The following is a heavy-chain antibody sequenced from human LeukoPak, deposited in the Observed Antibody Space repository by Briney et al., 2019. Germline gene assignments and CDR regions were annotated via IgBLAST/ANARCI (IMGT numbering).Heavy chain of an antibody. J-gene: IGHJ3*02. D-gene: IGHD2-8*02. V-gene: IGHV3-7*04. CDR2: INDDGSEK. Sequence: GGSLRLSCAASGFTFSTYWMSWVRKAPGKSLKWVANINDDGSEKYYVDSVKGRFTLSRDNAKNSLYLQMNSLRAEDTAVYYCARSTGSIDDAFEIWGQGTMVTVSS. CDR3: ARSTGSIDDAFEI. CDR1: GFTFSTYW.